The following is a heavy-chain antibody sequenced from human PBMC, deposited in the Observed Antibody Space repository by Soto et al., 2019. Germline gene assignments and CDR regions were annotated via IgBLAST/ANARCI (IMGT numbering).Heavy chain of an antibody. J-gene: IGHJ3*02. CDR2: IYSGGST. CDR1: GFTVSSNY. V-gene: IGHV3-66*04. CDR3: ARHHTTHEYCDAFDI. D-gene: IGHD1-1*01. Sequence: GGSLRLSCAASGFTVSSNYMSWVRQAPGKGLEWVSVIYSGGSTYYADSVKGRFTISRDNSKNTLYLQMNSLRAEDTAVYYCARHHTTHEYCDAFDIWGQGTMVTVSS.